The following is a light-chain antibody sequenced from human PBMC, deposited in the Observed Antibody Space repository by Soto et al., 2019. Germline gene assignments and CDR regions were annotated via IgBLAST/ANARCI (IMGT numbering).Light chain of an antibody. CDR2: EVS. V-gene: IGLV2-8*01. Sequence: QSVLTQPPSASGSPGQSVTISCTGTSSDVGGYNYVSWYQQHPGKAPKLMIYEVSKRPSGVPDRFSGSKSGNTASPTASGLQAEDEADYYRSSYAGSNNPHYVFGTGTKVTVL. CDR3: SSYAGSNNPHYV. CDR1: SSDVGGYNY. J-gene: IGLJ1*01.